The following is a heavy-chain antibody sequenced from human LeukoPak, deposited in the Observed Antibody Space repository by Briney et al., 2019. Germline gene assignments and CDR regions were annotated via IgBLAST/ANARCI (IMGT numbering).Heavy chain of an antibody. CDR3: ASEYSSSSEGSIDY. V-gene: IGHV1-2*02. CDR1: GYTFTSYY. Sequence: ASVKVSCKASGYTFTSYYMHWVRQAPGQGLEWMGWINPNSGGTNYAQKFQGRVTMTRDTSISTAYMELSRLRSDDTAVYYCASEYSSSSEGSIDYWGQGTLVTVSS. J-gene: IGHJ4*02. D-gene: IGHD6-6*01. CDR2: INPNSGGT.